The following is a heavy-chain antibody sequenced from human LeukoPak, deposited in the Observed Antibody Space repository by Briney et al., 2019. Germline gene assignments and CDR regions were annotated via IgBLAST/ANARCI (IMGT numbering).Heavy chain of an antibody. CDR1: GGTFTSYA. D-gene: IGHD4-11*01. CDR3: ARNGATTVTYYFDY. Sequence: SVKVSCKASGGTFTSYAIRWMRQAPGQGLELMGGIIPIFGTANYAQTFQGRVTITADESTSTAYMELSSLRSEDTAVYYCARNGATTVTYYFDYWGQGTLVTVSS. V-gene: IGHV1-69*13. CDR2: IIPIFGTA. J-gene: IGHJ4*02.